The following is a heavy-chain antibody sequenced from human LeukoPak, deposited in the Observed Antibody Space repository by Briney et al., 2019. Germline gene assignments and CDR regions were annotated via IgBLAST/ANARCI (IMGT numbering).Heavy chain of an antibody. CDR1: GFTFGSYA. D-gene: IGHD5-24*01. J-gene: IGHJ4*02. Sequence: GGSLRLSCAASGFTFGSYAMTWVRQAPVKVLEWVSGIGASGGSTYYADSVMGRFTISRDNSKNTLFLQMNSLSAEDTAVYYCAKGRDEYNYSLLDSWGQGTLVTVSS. CDR3: AKGRDEYNYSLLDS. V-gene: IGHV3-23*01. CDR2: IGASGGST.